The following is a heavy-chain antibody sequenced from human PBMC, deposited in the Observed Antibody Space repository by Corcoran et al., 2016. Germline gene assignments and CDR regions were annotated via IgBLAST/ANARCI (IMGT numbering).Heavy chain of an antibody. D-gene: IGHD4-17*01. J-gene: IGHJ4*02. V-gene: IGHV3-33*01. CDR1: GFTFSSYG. CDR3: ARVQGDYGPFDY. Sequence: QVQLVESGGGVVQPGRSLRLSCAASGFTFSSYGMHWVRQAPGKGLEWVAVIWYDGSNKYYADSVKGRFTISRDNSKNTLYLQMNSLRAEDTAVYYVARVQGDYGPFDYWGQGTQVTVSS. CDR2: IWYDGSNK.